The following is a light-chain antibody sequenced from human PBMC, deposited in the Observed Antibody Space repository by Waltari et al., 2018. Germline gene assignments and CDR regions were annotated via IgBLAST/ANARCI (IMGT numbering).Light chain of an antibody. J-gene: IGKJ2*01. CDR1: QNVNTY. V-gene: IGKV3-11*01. CDR2: DAS. Sequence: EIVLTQSPATLSLSPGERATLSCRASQNVNTYVAWLQQRPGQAPRLLIYDASNRATDIPPRFSGSGSGTDFTLTISSLDPEDFAVYYCQQRSDWPPTFGQGTKLEIK. CDR3: QQRSDWPPT.